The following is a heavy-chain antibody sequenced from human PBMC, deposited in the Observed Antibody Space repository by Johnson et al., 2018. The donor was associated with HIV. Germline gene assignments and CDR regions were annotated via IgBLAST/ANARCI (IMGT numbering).Heavy chain of an antibody. D-gene: IGHD3-10*01. V-gene: IGHV3-30*02. J-gene: IGHJ3*02. CDR2: IRYGGSNK. CDR3: ARGRWLRESFDI. CDR1: GFTFSSYG. Sequence: QVQLVESGGGVVQPGGSLRLSCAASGFTFSSYGMHWVRQAPGKGLEWVAFIRYGGSNKYYSDSVKGRFTVSRDNSKNTLYLQMNSLRTEDTAVYYCARGRWLRESFDIWGQVTMVTVSS.